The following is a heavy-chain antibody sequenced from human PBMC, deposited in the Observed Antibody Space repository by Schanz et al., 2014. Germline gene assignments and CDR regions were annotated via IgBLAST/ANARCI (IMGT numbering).Heavy chain of an antibody. D-gene: IGHD4-17*01. V-gene: IGHV1-69*02. J-gene: IGHJ5*02. CDR1: GGTFSSYT. Sequence: QLQLVQSGAEVKKPGSSVKVSCKLSGGTFSSYTISWMRQAPGQGLEWMGKIIPVLNIATYAQRFQGRVSITADTSTNTAYMELSSLNSDDTAVYYCATLDYADSVSWGQGTLVTVSS. CDR3: ATLDYADSVS. CDR2: IIPVLNIA.